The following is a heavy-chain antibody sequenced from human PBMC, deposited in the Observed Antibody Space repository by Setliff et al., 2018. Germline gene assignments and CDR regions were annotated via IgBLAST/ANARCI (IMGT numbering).Heavy chain of an antibody. Sequence: ASVKVSCKASGYTFSDYHMHWVRQAPGQGLEWMGVINCTGGSATYARKFQGRVTINADESTRTVYMELSRLRSQDTAIYYCARSPHYYDSSGYCYYFDFWGQGTPVTVSS. CDR1: GYTFSDYH. CDR2: INCTGGSA. D-gene: IGHD3-22*01. CDR3: ARSPHYYDSSGYCYYFDF. V-gene: IGHV1-46*01. J-gene: IGHJ4*02.